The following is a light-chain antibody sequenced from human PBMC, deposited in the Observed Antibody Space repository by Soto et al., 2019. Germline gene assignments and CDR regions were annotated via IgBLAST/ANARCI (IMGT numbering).Light chain of an antibody. Sequence: QSVLTQPPSVSAAPGQKVTISCSGSSSNIGNYYVCWYQHLPGTAPKFLIYENDKRPSGIPDRFSGSKSGTSATLDITGLPTGDEADYYCAAWDGNLRAVVFGGGTKLTVL. CDR3: AAWDGNLRAVV. V-gene: IGLV1-51*02. CDR2: END. CDR1: SSNIGNYY. J-gene: IGLJ2*01.